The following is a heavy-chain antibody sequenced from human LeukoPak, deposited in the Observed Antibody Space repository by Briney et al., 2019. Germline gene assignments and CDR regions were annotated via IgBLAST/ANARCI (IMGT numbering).Heavy chain of an antibody. D-gene: IGHD3-22*01. Sequence: SEALSLTCAVSGYSISRGYYWGWTRPPPGKGLEWIGSLYHSGSTHYNPSLKSRVTISVDTSKNQFSLKLSSVTAADTAVYYCARRDYYDSSGFAFDIWGQGTMVTVSS. CDR1: GYSISRGYY. CDR3: ARRDYYDSSGFAFDI. J-gene: IGHJ3*02. CDR2: LYHSGST. V-gene: IGHV4-38-2*01.